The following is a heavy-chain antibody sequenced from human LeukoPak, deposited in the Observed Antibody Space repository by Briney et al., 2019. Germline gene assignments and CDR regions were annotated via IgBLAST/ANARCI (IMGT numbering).Heavy chain of an antibody. CDR2: IYYSGST. J-gene: IGHJ4*02. Sequence: SETLSLTCTVSGGSISSYYWSWIRQPPGKGLEWIGYIYYSGSTNYNPSLKSRVTISVDTSKNQFSLKLSSVTAADTAVYYCARVAYSGYDYRGYFDYWDQGTLVTVSS. V-gene: IGHV4-59*12. CDR1: GGSISSYY. D-gene: IGHD5-12*01. CDR3: ARVAYSGYDYRGYFDY.